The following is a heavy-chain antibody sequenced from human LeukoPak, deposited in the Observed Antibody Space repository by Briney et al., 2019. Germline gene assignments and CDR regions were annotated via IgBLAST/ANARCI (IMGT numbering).Heavy chain of an antibody. CDR3: ARGDSSSWYVDY. D-gene: IGHD6-13*01. V-gene: IGHV3-33*01. CDR2: IRYDGSNK. CDR1: GFTFSSYG. Sequence: PGGSLRLSCAASGFTFSSYGMHWVRQAPGKGLEWVAVIRYDGSNKYYADSVKGRFTISRDNSKNTLYLQMNSLRAEDTAVYYCARGDSSSWYVDYWGQGTLVTVSS. J-gene: IGHJ4*02.